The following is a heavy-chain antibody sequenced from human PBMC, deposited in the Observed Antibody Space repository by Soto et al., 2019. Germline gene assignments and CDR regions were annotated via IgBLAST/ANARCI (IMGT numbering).Heavy chain of an antibody. J-gene: IGHJ3*02. D-gene: IGHD2-21*02. CDR1: GFTFSSYS. Sequence: PXGSLGLSCAASGFTFSSYSMNGVRQAPGKGLEWVSSISSSSSYIYYADSVKGRFTISRDNAKNSLYLQMNSLRAEDTAVYYCARNCGGDCYDSDAFDIWGQGTMVTVSS. CDR3: ARNCGGDCYDSDAFDI. V-gene: IGHV3-21*01. CDR2: ISSSSSYI.